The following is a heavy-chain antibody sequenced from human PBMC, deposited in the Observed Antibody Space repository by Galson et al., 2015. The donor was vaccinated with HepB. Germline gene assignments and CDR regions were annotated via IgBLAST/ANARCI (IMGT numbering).Heavy chain of an antibody. Sequence: SETLSLTCAVYGGSFSGYYWSWIRQPPGKGLEWIGEINHSGSTNYNPSLKSRVTISVDTSKNQFSLKLSSVTAADTAVYYCARKAGYSSGWPPPGVGYFDYWGQGTLVTVSS. CDR1: GGSFSGYY. J-gene: IGHJ4*02. CDR2: INHSGST. D-gene: IGHD6-19*01. CDR3: ARKAGYSSGWPPPGVGYFDY. V-gene: IGHV4-34*01.